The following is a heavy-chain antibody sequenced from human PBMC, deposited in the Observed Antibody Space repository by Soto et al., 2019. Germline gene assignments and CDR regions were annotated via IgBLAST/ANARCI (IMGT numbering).Heavy chain of an antibody. J-gene: IGHJ4*01. Sequence: GSLRLSCAASGFTFNNYAMSWVRQAPGKGLEWVSAITGSGGDTYHADSVKGRFTISRDNSMSTLYLQMNTLRAEDAAVYFCAKGSASGSPYYFDYCGHGTLVTVSS. D-gene: IGHD6-25*01. V-gene: IGHV3-23*01. CDR1: GFTFNNYA. CDR3: AKGSASGSPYYFDY. CDR2: ITGSGGDT.